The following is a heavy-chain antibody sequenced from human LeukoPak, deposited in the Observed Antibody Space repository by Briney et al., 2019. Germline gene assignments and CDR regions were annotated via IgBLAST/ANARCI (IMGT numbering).Heavy chain of an antibody. D-gene: IGHD6-13*01. V-gene: IGHV3-11*06. J-gene: IGHJ5*02. CDR2: IVSYSGEI. CDR1: GFAFSDSQ. CDR3: ARGIGAAAWIGAT. Sequence: GGSLRLSCVASGFAFSDSQMSWIRQSPGKGLEWVAYIVSYSGEIDYADSVKGRFIISRDNAKSTLYLQMNSLRGEDTAVYYCARGIGAAAWIGATWGQGALVTVSS.